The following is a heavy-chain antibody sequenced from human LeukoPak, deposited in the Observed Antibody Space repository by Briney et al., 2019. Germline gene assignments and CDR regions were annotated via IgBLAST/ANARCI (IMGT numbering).Heavy chain of an antibody. J-gene: IGHJ6*02. CDR2: INPSGGST. CDR3: ARAPDTMDCDILTGHPYYYYGMDV. CDR1: GYSFTSYY. Sequence: ASVKVSCKASGYSFTSYYMHWVRQAPGQGLEWMVIINPSGGSTSYAQKFQGRVTMTRDTSTSAVYMELSSLRSEDTAVYYCARAPDTMDCDILTGHPYYYYGMDVWGQGTTVTVSS. D-gene: IGHD3-9*01. V-gene: IGHV1-46*01.